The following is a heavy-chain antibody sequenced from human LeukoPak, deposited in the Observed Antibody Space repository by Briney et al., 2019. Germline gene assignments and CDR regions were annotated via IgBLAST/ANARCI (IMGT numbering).Heavy chain of an antibody. CDR3: AKDQYGEAFDI. CDR2: ISGSGSAT. V-gene: IGHV3-23*01. D-gene: IGHD4-17*01. Sequence: PGGSLRLVGAACGLTFGSYAMNWVRQAPGKGLGWVSAISGSGSATYYADSVKGRFTISRDNSKNTLYLQMNSLRAEDTAVYYCAKDQYGEAFDIWGPGTMVTVSS. CDR1: GLTFGSYA. J-gene: IGHJ3*02.